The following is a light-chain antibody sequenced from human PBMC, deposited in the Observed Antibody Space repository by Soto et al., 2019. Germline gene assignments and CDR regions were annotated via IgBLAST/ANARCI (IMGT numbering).Light chain of an antibody. CDR1: SSDVGASKY. CDR3: SAYTSSDIVL. CDR2: DVS. J-gene: IGLJ2*01. V-gene: IGLV2-14*03. Sequence: QSARTQPASVSGSPGQSITISCNGTSSDVGASKYVSWYQQHPGKVPKLMIYDVSDRASGVSSRFSGSKSGITASLTISGLQTEDEADYYCSAYTSSDIVLFGGGTKLTVL.